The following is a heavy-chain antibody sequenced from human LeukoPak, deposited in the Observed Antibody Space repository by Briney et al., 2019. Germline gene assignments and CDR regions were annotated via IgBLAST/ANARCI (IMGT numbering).Heavy chain of an antibody. CDR1: GFTFSSYS. CDR2: ISSSSSTI. CDR3: ARVRASRMIIKTYYYYYMDV. Sequence: GGSLRLSCAASGFTFSSYSMNWVRQAPGKGLEWVSYISSSSSTIYYADSVKGRFTISRDNAKNSLYLQMNSPRAEDTAVYYCARVRASRMIIKTYYYYYMDVWGKGTTVTVSS. J-gene: IGHJ6*03. D-gene: IGHD3-22*01. V-gene: IGHV3-48*04.